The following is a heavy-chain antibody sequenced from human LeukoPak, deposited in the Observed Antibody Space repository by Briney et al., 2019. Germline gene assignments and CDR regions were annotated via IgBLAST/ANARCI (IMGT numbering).Heavy chain of an antibody. CDR1: GFTFSGYT. CDR2: ISSSGAHS. J-gene: IGHJ3*02. Sequence: GGSLRLSCAASGFTFSGYTLNWVRQAPGRGLEWVASISSSGAHSYYADSVRGRFTISRDNAKNSLFLQMDSLRDEDTALYYCTRRYCTSTACYAFDIWGQGTMVTVSS. D-gene: IGHD2-2*01. CDR3: TRRYCTSTACYAFDI. V-gene: IGHV3-21*01.